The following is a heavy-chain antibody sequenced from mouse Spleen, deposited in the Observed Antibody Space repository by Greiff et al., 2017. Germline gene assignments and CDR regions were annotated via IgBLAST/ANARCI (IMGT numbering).Heavy chain of an antibody. CDR2: IYPGDGDT. Sequence: QVQLKESGPELVKPGASVKISCKASGYAFSSSWMNWVKQRPGKGLEWIGRIYPGDGDTNYNGKFKGKATLTADKSSSTAYMQLSSLTSEDSAVYFCARAQLTGTWYFDVWGAGTTVTVSS. CDR1: GYAFSSSW. D-gene: IGHD4-1*01. V-gene: IGHV1-82*01. CDR3: ARAQLTGTWYFDV. J-gene: IGHJ1*01.